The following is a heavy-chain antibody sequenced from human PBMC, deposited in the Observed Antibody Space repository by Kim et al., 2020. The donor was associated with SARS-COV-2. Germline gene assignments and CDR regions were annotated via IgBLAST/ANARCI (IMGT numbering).Heavy chain of an antibody. CDR2: ISNGGTT. D-gene: IGHD1-26*01. CDR1: RFTFSNYA. Sequence: GGSLRLSCVASRFTFSNYAMNWVRQAPGKGLEWVSFISNGGTTAYADSVRGRFTISRDNSKNTVYLQMDNLRAEDTAIYYCAKGPDRGTYGNDFFDYWGQGILVTVSS. J-gene: IGHJ4*02. CDR3: AKGPDRGTYGNDFFDY. V-gene: IGHV3-23*03.